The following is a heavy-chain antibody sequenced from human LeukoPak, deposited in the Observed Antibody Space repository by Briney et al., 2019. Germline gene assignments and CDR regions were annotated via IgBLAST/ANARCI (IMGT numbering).Heavy chain of an antibody. CDR2: ISYDGSNK. V-gene: IGHV3-30*03. D-gene: IGHD2-21*02. J-gene: IGHJ4*02. Sequence: GGSPRLSCAASGFTFSTYAMHWVRQAPGKGLEWVAVISYDGSNKYYGDSVKGRFTISRDNSKNTLYLQMNSLRVEDRAVYYCARGPPESCCGGDCSHYFDYWGQGTLVTVSS. CDR1: GFTFSTYA. CDR3: ARGPPESCCGGDCSHYFDY.